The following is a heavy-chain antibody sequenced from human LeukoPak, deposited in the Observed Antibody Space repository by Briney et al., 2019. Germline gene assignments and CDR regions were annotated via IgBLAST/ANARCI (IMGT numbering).Heavy chain of an antibody. CDR3: ARDLAVAGYRGYFQH. Sequence: GGSLRLSCAASGFTVSSNYMSWVRQAPGKGLEWVSVIYSGGSTYYADSVKGRFTISRDNSKNTLYLQMNSLRAEDTAVYYCARDLAVAGYRGYFQHWGQGTLVTVSS. CDR2: IYSGGST. D-gene: IGHD6-19*01. J-gene: IGHJ1*01. V-gene: IGHV3-66*01. CDR1: GFTVSSNY.